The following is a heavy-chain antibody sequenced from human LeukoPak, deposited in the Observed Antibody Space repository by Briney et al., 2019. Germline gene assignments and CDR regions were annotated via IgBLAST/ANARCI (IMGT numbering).Heavy chain of an antibody. D-gene: IGHD3-10*01. CDR2: INYSGST. V-gene: IGHV4-59*08. CDR1: GGSISSYY. J-gene: IGHJ4*02. CDR3: ARQMVRGFSNR. Sequence: PSETLSLTCTVSGGSISSYYWNWIRQPPGKGLEWIGYINYSGSTKYNASLKSRVTISVDTSKNQFSLKLSSVTAADTAVYYCARQMVRGFSNRWGQGTLVTVSS.